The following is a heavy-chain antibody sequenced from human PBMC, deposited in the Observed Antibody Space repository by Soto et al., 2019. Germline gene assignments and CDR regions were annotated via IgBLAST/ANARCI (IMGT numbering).Heavy chain of an antibody. V-gene: IGHV1-18*01. D-gene: IGHD2-2*01. Sequence: QVQLVQSGAEVKKPGASVKVSCKASGYTFTSYGISWVRQAPGQGLEWMGWISAYNGNTNYAQKLQGRVTMTTDTSTSTAHMELRSRRSDDTDVYYSARTRVAAVMVVPGNYYYGMDVWGQGTTVTVSS. CDR1: GYTFTSYG. CDR2: ISAYNGNT. CDR3: ARTRVAAVMVVPGNYYYGMDV. J-gene: IGHJ6*02.